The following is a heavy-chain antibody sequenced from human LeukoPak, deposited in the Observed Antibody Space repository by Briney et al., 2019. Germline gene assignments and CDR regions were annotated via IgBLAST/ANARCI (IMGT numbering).Heavy chain of an antibody. Sequence: GGSLRLSCAASGFTFSDYYMSWIRQAPGKGLEWVAYIACSGSTKYYADSVKGRFTISRDNAKNSLYLQVNNLRVEETAVYYCARESPQYNWNDGYYYYYMDVRGKGTTVTVSS. CDR2: IACSGSTK. CDR3: ARESPQYNWNDGYYYYYMDV. D-gene: IGHD1-1*01. J-gene: IGHJ6*03. V-gene: IGHV3-11*01. CDR1: GFTFSDYY.